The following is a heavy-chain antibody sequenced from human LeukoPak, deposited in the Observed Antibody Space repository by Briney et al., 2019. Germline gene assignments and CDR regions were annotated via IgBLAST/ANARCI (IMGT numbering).Heavy chain of an antibody. D-gene: IGHD6-19*01. V-gene: IGHV4-31*03. CDR2: IYYSGST. J-gene: IGHJ3*02. CDR1: GDSISGDVYY. CDR3: AREGSGWPIDAFDI. Sequence: SETLSLTCTVSGDSISGDVYYWSWIRQPPGKGLEWIGYIYYSGSTYYNPSLKSRVTISVDTSKNQFSLKLSSVTAADTAVYYCAREGSGWPIDAFDIWGQGTMVTVSS.